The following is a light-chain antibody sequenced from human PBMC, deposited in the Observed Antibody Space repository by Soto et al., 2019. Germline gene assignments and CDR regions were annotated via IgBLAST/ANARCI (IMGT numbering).Light chain of an antibody. V-gene: IGLV2-11*01. CDR2: DVS. CDR3: CSYAGSYIWV. Sequence: QSALTQPRSVSGSPGQSVTISCTGTSGDVGTYNYVSWYQQHPDKAPKLMIYDVSKRPSGVPDRFSGSKSGNTASLTISGLQAEDEADYYCCSYAGSYIWVFGGGTQLTVL. CDR1: SGDVGTYNY. J-gene: IGLJ2*01.